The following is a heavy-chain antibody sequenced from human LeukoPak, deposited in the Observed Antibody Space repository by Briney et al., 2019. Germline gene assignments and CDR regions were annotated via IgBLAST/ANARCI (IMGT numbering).Heavy chain of an antibody. V-gene: IGHV1-24*01. CDR1: GYTLTELS. CDR2: FDPEDGET. J-gene: IGHJ3*02. Sequence: ALVKVSCKVSGYTLTELSMHWVRQAPGKGLEWMGGFDPEDGETIYAQKFQGRITMTEDTSTDTAYMELSSLRSEDTAVYYCATRRITIFGVVKEDAFDIWGQGTMVTVSS. D-gene: IGHD3-3*01. CDR3: ATRRITIFGVVKEDAFDI.